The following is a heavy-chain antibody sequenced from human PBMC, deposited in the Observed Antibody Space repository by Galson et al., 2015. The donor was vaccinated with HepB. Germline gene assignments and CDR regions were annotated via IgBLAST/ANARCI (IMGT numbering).Heavy chain of an antibody. J-gene: IGHJ3*02. Sequence: SLRLSCAASGFTFSDYYMSWIRQAPGKGLEWVSYISSSGSTIYYADSVKGRFTISRDNAKNSLYLQMNSLRAEDTAVYYCASLAVAGTRRPWDDAFDIWGQGTMVTVSS. V-gene: IGHV3-11*01. CDR1: GFTFSDYY. D-gene: IGHD6-19*01. CDR3: ASLAVAGTRRPWDDAFDI. CDR2: ISSSGSTI.